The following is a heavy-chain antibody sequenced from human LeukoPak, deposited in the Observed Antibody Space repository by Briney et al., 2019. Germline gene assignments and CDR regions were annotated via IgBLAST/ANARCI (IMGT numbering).Heavy chain of an antibody. D-gene: IGHD6-19*01. CDR1: GYTFTSYY. CDR3: ARDRSSGWYGSTTFYYGMDV. J-gene: IGHJ6*02. V-gene: IGHV1-46*01. CDR2: INPSGGST. Sequence: ASVKVSCKASGYTFTSYYMHWVRRAPGQGLEWMGIINPSGGSTSYAQKFQGRVTMTRDTSTSTVYMELSSLRSEDTAVYYCARDRSSGWYGSTTFYYGMDVWGQGTTVTVSS.